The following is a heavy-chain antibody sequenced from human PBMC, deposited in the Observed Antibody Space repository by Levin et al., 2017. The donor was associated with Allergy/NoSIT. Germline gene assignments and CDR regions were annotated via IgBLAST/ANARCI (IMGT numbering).Heavy chain of an antibody. Sequence: GGSLRLSCAASGFTFSDYYMSWIRQAPGKGLEWVSYISSSGSTIYYADSVKGRFTISRDNAKNSLYLQMNSLRAGDTAVYYCARRDCSGGTCYPPKYWGQGTLVTVSS. J-gene: IGHJ4*02. V-gene: IGHV3-11*01. CDR3: ARRDCSGGTCYPPKY. CDR1: GFTFSDYY. D-gene: IGHD2-15*01. CDR2: ISSSGSTI.